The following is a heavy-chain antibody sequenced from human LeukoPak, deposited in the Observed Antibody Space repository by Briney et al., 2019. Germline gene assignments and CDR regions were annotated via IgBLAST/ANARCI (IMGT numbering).Heavy chain of an antibody. D-gene: IGHD6-13*01. CDR3: ARGQYSTYSFDY. V-gene: IGHV4-34*01. J-gene: IGHJ4*02. CDR1: GGSLSGYY. Sequence: PSETLSLTCVVYGGSLSGYYWSWIRQPPGKGLEWIGEMNHSGSTNYNLTLKSRVSISVDTSKNQFSPMLTSVTAADTAVYYCARGQYSTYSFDYWGQGTLVTVSS. CDR2: MNHSGST.